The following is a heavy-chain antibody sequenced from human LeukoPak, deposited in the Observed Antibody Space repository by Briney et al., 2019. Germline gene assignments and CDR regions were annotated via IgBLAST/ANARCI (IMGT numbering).Heavy chain of an antibody. D-gene: IGHD5-12*01. CDR1: GFSLSTSGVG. CDR3: AHSLALGYDFGTLDY. CDR2: IYWDDDK. Sequence: SGPTLVKPTQTLTLTCTSSGFSLSTSGVGVGWIRQPPGKALEWLALIYWDDDKRYSPSLKSRLTITKDTSKNQVVLTMTNMDPVDTATYYCAHSLALGYDFGTLDYWGQGTLVTVSS. J-gene: IGHJ4*02. V-gene: IGHV2-5*02.